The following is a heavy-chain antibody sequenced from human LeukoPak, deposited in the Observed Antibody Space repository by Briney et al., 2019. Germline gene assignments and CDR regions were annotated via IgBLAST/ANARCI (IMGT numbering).Heavy chain of an antibody. CDR2: ISVDGETP. CDR1: GFSVSSFG. J-gene: IGHJ4*02. D-gene: IGHD6-19*01. CDR3: AQGYSSGWYPY. V-gene: IGHV3-23*01. Sequence: GGSLRLSCAVSGFSVSSFGMSWVRQAPGKGLEWISAISVDGETPYYADSVKSRFIISRDNSKNTLYLQLSSLRAEDTAVYYCAQGYSSGWYPYWGQGFLVSVSS.